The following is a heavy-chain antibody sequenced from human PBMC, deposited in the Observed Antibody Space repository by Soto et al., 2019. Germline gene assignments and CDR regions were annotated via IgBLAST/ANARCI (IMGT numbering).Heavy chain of an antibody. Sequence: PSETLSLTCTVSGGSISSGGYYWSWVRQHPGKGLEWIAYIYYSGSTYYNPSLKSRITISVDTSKNQFSLKLSSVTAADTAVYYCARSRSITGTTYTYYYYGMDVWGQGTTVTVSS. CDR2: IYYSGST. D-gene: IGHD1-7*01. J-gene: IGHJ6*02. V-gene: IGHV4-31*03. CDR1: GGSISSGGYY. CDR3: ARSRSITGTTYTYYYYGMDV.